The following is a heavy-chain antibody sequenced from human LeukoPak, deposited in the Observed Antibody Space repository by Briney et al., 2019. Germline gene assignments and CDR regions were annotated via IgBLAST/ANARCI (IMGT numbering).Heavy chain of an antibody. CDR3: ARDLEGYCSGGTCYFDY. CDR2: INPNSGGT. V-gene: IGHV1-2*02. D-gene: IGHD2-15*01. CDR1: GYTFTGYY. Sequence: ASVKVSCKASGYTFTGYYMHWVRQAPGQGLAWMGWINPNSGGTHYAQKFQGRVTMIRDTSISTAYLELSSLRPDDTAVYYCARDLEGYCSGGTCYFDYWGQGTLVTVSS. J-gene: IGHJ4*02.